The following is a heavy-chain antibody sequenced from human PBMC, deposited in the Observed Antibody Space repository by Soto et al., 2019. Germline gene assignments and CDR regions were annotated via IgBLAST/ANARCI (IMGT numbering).Heavy chain of an antibody. D-gene: IGHD4-17*01. CDR1: GGSISSYY. V-gene: IGHV4-59*01. CDR3: ARELRGDYYYDMDV. J-gene: IGHJ6*02. Sequence: SETLSLTCTVSGGSISSYYWSWIRQPPGKGLESIGYIYYSGSTNYNPSLKSRVTISVDTSKNQFSLKLSSVTAVDTAVYYCARELRGDYYYDMDVWGQGTTVTVSS. CDR2: IYYSGST.